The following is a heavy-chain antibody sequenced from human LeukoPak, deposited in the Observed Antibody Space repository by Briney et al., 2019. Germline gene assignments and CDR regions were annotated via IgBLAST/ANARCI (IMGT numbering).Heavy chain of an antibody. D-gene: IGHD1-20*01. CDR2: ISSSSSYI. CDR1: GFTFSSYS. Sequence: GGSLRLSCAASGFTFSSYSMNWVRQAPGKGLEWASSISSSSSYIYYADSVKGRFTISRDNAKNSLYLQMNSLRAGDTAVYYCARDPSNWNDSPDYWGQGTLVTVSS. J-gene: IGHJ4*02. CDR3: ARDPSNWNDSPDY. V-gene: IGHV3-21*01.